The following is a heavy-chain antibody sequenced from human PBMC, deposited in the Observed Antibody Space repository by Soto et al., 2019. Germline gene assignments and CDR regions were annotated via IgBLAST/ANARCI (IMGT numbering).Heavy chain of an antibody. Sequence: QVQLVQSGAEVKKPGSSVKVSCKASGGTFSSYAISWVRQAPGQGLEWVAVISYDGSNKYYADSVKGRFTISRDNSKNTLYLQMNSLRAEGTAVYYCAKDFRGGSSSDYWGQGTLVTVSS. CDR2: ISYDGSNK. D-gene: IGHD6-6*01. CDR3: AKDFRGGSSSDY. CDR1: GGTFSSYA. J-gene: IGHJ4*02. V-gene: IGHV3-30*16.